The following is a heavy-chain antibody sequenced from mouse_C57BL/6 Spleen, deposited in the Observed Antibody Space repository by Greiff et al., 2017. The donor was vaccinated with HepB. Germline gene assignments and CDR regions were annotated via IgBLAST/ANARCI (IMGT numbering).Heavy chain of an antibody. D-gene: IGHD2-2*01. J-gene: IGHJ1*03. CDR1: GYTFTDYE. Sequence: VQLQQSGAELVRPGASVTLSCKASGYTFTDYEMHWVKQTPVHGLEWIGAIDPETGGTAYNQKFKGKAILTADKSSSTAYMELRSLTSEDSAVYYCTRRLRGVLDVWGTWTTVTVSS. CDR3: TRRLRGVLDV. V-gene: IGHV1-15*01. CDR2: IDPETGGT.